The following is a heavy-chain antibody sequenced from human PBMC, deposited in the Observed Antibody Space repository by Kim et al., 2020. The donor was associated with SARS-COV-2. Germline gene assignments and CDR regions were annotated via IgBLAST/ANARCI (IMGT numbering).Heavy chain of an antibody. V-gene: IGHV3-21*01. CDR1: EVTFSTYS. CDR2: ISTTRSDI. J-gene: IGHJ5*02. Sequence: GGSLRLSCAASEVTFSTYSMNWVRQAPGKGLEWVSSISTTRSDIFYADSVKGRFTISRDNAKNSLYLQMNSLRAEDMAVYYCARDSVTGWSWFDPWRQGTLVALSS. D-gene: IGHD6-19*01. CDR3: ARDSVTGWSWFDP.